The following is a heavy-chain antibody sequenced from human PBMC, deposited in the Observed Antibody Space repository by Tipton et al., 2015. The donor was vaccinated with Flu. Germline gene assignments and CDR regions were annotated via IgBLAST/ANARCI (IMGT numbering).Heavy chain of an antibody. Sequence: SLRLSCAASGFTVSSSNYMNWVRQAPGRGLASVSIIYSDEKTYYADSVKGRFTISRDNSKNTIYLQMNRLGAEDTAVYYCARGDYYYGMDVWGQGTTVTVSS. J-gene: IGHJ6*02. CDR2: IYSDEKT. CDR3: ARGDYYYGMDV. V-gene: IGHV3-53*01. CDR1: GFTVSSSNY.